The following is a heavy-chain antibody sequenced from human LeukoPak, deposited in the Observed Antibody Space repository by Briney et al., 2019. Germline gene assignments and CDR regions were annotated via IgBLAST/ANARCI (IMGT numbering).Heavy chain of an antibody. J-gene: IGHJ4*02. Sequence: GASVKVSCKASGGTFSSYAISWVRQAPGQGLEWMGWISAYNGNTNYAQKLQGRVTMTTDTSTSTAYMELRSLRSDDTAVYYCAIQTRVGSKYYFDYWGQGTLVTVSS. CDR1: GGTFSSYA. D-gene: IGHD3-10*01. V-gene: IGHV1-18*01. CDR3: AIQTRVGSKYYFDY. CDR2: ISAYNGNT.